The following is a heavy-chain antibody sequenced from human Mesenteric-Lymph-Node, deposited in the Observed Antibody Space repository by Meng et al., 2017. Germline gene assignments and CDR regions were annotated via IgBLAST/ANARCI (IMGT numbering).Heavy chain of an antibody. J-gene: IGHJ3*02. CDR3: ARDRSRVTLGDIVVVVAATPFSGAFDI. V-gene: IGHV3-23*01. D-gene: IGHD2-15*01. CDR1: ELTFTNYH. Sequence: FTSTTPELTFTNYHISWVRQRPGKGPEWVSAIRGGTLTTYYADSVRGRFAVSRDNSHNTVYLQMNSLREEDTAIYYCARDRSRVTLGDIVVVVAATPFSGAFDIWGQGTMVTVSS. CDR2: IRGGTLTT.